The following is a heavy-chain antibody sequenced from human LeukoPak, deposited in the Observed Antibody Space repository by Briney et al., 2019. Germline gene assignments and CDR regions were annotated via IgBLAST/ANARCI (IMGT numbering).Heavy chain of an antibody. D-gene: IGHD2-2*01. CDR1: GFTFITYS. CDR2: IRTTGTYI. Sequence: PGGSLRLSCAASGFTFITYSMNWVRQAPGKGLEWVSYIRTTGTYIYYADSVRGRFPISRDNAKNSLYLQMNSLRAEDTAVHYCAAGSTTCNSCGWFDPWGQGTLVTVSS. CDR3: AAGSTTCNSCGWFDP. J-gene: IGHJ5*02. V-gene: IGHV3-21*01.